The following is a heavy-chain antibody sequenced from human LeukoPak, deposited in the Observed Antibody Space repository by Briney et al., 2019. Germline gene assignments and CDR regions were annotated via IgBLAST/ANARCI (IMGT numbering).Heavy chain of an antibody. CDR2: ISSSGGKT. J-gene: IGHJ2*01. CDR1: GFTFSSHG. D-gene: IGHD3/OR15-3a*01. Sequence: PGGSLRLSCAASGFTFSSHGMSWVRQAPGKGLEWGSGISSSGGKTYYADSVKGRFTISRDNFKNTLYLQMNSLRAEDTAVYYCAKDWTGSKPFDIWGRGTLVTVSS. CDR3: AKDWTGSKPFDI. V-gene: IGHV3-23*01.